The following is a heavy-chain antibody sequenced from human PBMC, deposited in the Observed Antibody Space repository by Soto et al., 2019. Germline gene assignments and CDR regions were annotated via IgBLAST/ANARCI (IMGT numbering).Heavy chain of an antibody. CDR1: GFTFTNAW. V-gene: IGHV3-15*01. CDR3: TLHIVVVTSVHNYFNH. D-gene: IGHD2-21*02. J-gene: IGHJ4*02. Sequence: EVQLVDSGGGLVKPGGLLTLSCAASGFTFTNAWMSWVRQAPGKGREWVGRIKSKTDGETTDYAAPVKGRFTISRDDSKNTMYLQMNSLQIEDTAVYYCTLHIVVVTSVHNYFNHWGQGTLVTVSS. CDR2: IKSKTDGETT.